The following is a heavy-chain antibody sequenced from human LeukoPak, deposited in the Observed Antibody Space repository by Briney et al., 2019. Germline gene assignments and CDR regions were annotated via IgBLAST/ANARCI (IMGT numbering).Heavy chain of an antibody. J-gene: IGHJ5*02. Sequence: GASVKVSCKASGYTFTSYGISWVRQAPGQGLEWMGWISAYNGNTNYAQKFQGRVTMSRDTSISTAHMELSRLRSDDTAVYYCARDPGSTTVTTNPSGWFDPWGQGTLVTVSS. CDR3: ARDPGSTTVTTNPSGWFDP. CDR1: GYTFTSYG. D-gene: IGHD4-17*01. CDR2: ISAYNGNT. V-gene: IGHV1-18*01.